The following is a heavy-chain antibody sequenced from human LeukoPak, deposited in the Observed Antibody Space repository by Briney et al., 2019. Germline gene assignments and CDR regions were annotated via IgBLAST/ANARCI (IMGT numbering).Heavy chain of an antibody. CDR2: IRYDGSNK. CDR3: AKDRRGLEWLLSPFDY. CDR1: GFTFSSYG. J-gene: IGHJ4*02. Sequence: PGGSLRLSCAASGFTFSSYGMHWVRQAPGKGLEWVAFIRYDGSNKYYADSVKGRFTISRDNSKNTLYLQMNSLRAEDTAVYYCAKDRRGLEWLLSPFDYWGQGTLVTVSS. V-gene: IGHV3-30*02. D-gene: IGHD3-3*01.